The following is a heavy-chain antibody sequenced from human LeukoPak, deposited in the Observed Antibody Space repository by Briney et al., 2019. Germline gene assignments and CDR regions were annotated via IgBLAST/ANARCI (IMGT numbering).Heavy chain of an antibody. V-gene: IGHV4-30-4*01. CDR2: IYYSGST. CDR3: ARELTYADY. CDR1: GGSISSSSYY. Sequence: SETLSLTCTVSGGSISSSSYYWSLIRQPPGKGLEWIGYIYYSGSTYYNPSLKSRVTMSVDTSKNQFSLKLSSVTAADTAVYYCARELTYADYWGQGTLVTVSS. D-gene: IGHD4/OR15-4a*01. J-gene: IGHJ4*02.